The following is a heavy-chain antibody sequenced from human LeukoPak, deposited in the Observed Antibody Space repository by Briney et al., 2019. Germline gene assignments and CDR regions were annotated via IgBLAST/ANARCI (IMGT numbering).Heavy chain of an antibody. D-gene: IGHD7-27*01. V-gene: IGHV4-30-2*01. CDR3: ARDGEEGFDY. J-gene: IGHJ4*02. CDR1: GGSISSGGYY. CDR2: IYHSGST. Sequence: SQTLSLTCTVSGGSISSGGYYWSWIRQPPGKGLEWIGYIYHSGSTYYNPSLKSRVTISVDRSKNQFSLKLSSVTAADMAVYYCARDGEEGFDYWGQGTLVTVSS.